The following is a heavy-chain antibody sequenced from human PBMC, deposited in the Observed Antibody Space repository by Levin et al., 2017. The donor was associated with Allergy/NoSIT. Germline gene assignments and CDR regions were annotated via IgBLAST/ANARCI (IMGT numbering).Heavy chain of an antibody. J-gene: IGHJ6*02. CDR2: IRPTSEII. CDR1: GFSFSNSG. Sequence: GESLKISCAASGFSFSNSGMNWVRQAPGQGLEWVSYIRPTSEIIHYADSVKGRFTISRDNAKNSLYLQMNSLRVEDTAISYCLRDLTTIRGGMGVWGQGTTVTVSS. V-gene: IGHV3-48*04. D-gene: IGHD1-1*01. CDR3: LRDLTTIRGGMGV.